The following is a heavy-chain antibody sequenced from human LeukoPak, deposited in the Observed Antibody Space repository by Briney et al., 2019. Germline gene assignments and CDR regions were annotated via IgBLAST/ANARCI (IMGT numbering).Heavy chain of an antibody. D-gene: IGHD3-3*01. CDR3: ARVGYYDFWSGYLGPYYYYMDV. V-gene: IGHV7-4-1*02. Sequence: ASVKVSCKASGYTFTSYAMNWVRQAPGQGLEWMGWINTNTGNPTYAQGFTGRFVFSLDTSVSTAYLQISSLKAEDTAVYYCARVGYYDFWSGYLGPYYYYMDVWGKGTPVTVSS. CDR2: INTNTGNP. CDR1: GYTFTSYA. J-gene: IGHJ6*03.